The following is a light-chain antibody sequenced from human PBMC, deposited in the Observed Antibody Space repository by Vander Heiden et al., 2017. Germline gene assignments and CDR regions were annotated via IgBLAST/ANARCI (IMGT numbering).Light chain of an antibody. J-gene: IGKJ2*01. CDR2: AAS. CDR3: QHYGGSLT. Sequence: ESVFTQSPGTLSLSPGERATLSCRASQSVSTNYLAWYQQKPGQAPKLLIHAASSRATSIPDRFSGSGSGTDFTLTISRLEPEDFAVYYCQHYGGSLTFGQGTKVEIK. V-gene: IGKV3-20*01. CDR1: QSVSTNY.